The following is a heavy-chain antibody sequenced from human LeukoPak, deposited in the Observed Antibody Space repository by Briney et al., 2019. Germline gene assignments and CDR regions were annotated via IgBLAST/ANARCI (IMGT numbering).Heavy chain of an antibody. CDR3: ARRVTIAANDAFDI. CDR1: GHSFTSYW. J-gene: IGHJ3*02. CDR2: IYPGDSDT. V-gene: IGHV5-51*01. D-gene: IGHD2-15*01. Sequence: GESLKISCKGSGHSFTSYWIGWVRQMPGKGLDWMGIIYPGDSDTRYSPSFQGQVTISADKSISTAYLQWSSLKASDTAMYYCARRVTIAANDAFDIWGQGTMVTVSS.